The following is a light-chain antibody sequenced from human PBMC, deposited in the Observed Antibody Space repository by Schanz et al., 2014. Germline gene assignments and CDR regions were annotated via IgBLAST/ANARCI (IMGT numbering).Light chain of an antibody. CDR3: AAWDDSLNAWV. Sequence: QSVLTQPPSASGTPGQRVTVSCSGSSSNIGSNTVNWYQHLPGTAPKVLIYSNNQRFSRVPDRFSGSKSGTSASLAISGLQSEDEADYYCAAWDDSLNAWVFGGGTKLTVL. CDR2: SNN. J-gene: IGLJ3*02. CDR1: SSNIGSNT. V-gene: IGLV1-44*01.